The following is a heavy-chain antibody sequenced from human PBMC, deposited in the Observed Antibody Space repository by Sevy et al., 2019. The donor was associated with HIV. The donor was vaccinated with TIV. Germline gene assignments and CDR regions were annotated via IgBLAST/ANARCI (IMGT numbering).Heavy chain of an antibody. V-gene: IGHV1-2*02. CDR1: GYTFTGYY. Sequence: ASVKVSCKASGYTFTGYYMHWVRQAPGQGLEWMGWINPNSGGTNYAQKFQGRATMIRDTSISTAYMELSRLRSDDTAVYYCARDLGIAVAGKGSFDYWGQGTLVTVSS. CDR3: ARDLGIAVAGKGSFDY. D-gene: IGHD6-19*01. J-gene: IGHJ4*02. CDR2: INPNSGGT.